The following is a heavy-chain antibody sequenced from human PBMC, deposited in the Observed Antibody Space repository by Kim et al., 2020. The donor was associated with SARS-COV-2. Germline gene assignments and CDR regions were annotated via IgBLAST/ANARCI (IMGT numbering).Heavy chain of an antibody. CDR3: ARDRRYNLGNNYYLDV. Sequence: GGSLRLSCAASGFNFSSFGMHWVRQIPGKGLQWVSGISWNSANIDYADAVKGRFTISRDNAKNSLYLQMNSLRTEDTALYYCARDRRYNLGNNYYLDVWG. V-gene: IGHV3-9*01. CDR2: ISWNSANI. D-gene: IGHD1-1*01. CDR1: GFNFSSFG. J-gene: IGHJ6*03.